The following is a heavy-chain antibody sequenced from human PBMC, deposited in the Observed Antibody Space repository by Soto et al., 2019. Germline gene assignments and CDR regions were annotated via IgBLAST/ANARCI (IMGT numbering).Heavy chain of an antibody. CDR1: GFTFSIYA. CDR3: AKDRTVTTVDFDY. Sequence: EVQLLESGGGLVQPGGSLRLSCAASGFTFSIYAMSWVRQAPGKGLEWVSAISGSGGSTYYADSVKGRFTISRDNSKNTLYQQKNSLRAEDTAVYYCAKDRTVTTVDFDYWGEGTLGTVSS. CDR2: ISGSGGST. D-gene: IGHD4-17*01. J-gene: IGHJ4*02. V-gene: IGHV3-23*01.